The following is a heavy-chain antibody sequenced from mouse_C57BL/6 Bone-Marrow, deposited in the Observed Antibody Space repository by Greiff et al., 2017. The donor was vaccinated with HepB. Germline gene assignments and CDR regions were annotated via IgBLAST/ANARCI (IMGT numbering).Heavy chain of an antibody. V-gene: IGHV3-6*01. CDR3: ARNPYDYDGYAMDY. J-gene: IGHJ4*01. D-gene: IGHD2-4*01. CDR2: ISYDGSN. Sequence: VQLQQSGPGLVKPSQSLSLTCSVTGYSITSGYYWNWIRQFPGNKLEWMGYISYDGSNNYNPSLKNRISITRDTSKNQFFLKLNSVTTEDTATYYCARNPYDYDGYAMDYWGQGTSVTVSS. CDR1: GYSITSGYY.